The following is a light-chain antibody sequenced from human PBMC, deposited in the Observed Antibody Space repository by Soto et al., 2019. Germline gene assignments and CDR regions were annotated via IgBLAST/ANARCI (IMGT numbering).Light chain of an antibody. Sequence: QAASVSGSPGQSITISCTGTSSDVGAFNYVSWYLQYPGKAPKLMIYEVGNRPSGVSNRFSGSKSGNTASLTISGLQAEDEADYYCCSYASGSIYVFGTGTQLTVL. CDR3: CSYASGSIYV. CDR1: SSDVGAFNY. J-gene: IGLJ1*01. CDR2: EVG. V-gene: IGLV2-14*01.